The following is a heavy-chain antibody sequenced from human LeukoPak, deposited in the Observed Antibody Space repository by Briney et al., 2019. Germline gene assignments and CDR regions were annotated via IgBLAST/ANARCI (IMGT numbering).Heavy chain of an antibody. Sequence: GSLRLSCAASGFTFSSYGMHWVRQAPGKGLEWVAFIWYDGSNKYYADSVKGRFTISRDNSKNTLYLQMNSLRAEDTAVYYCARVTTIYYFDYWGQGTLVTVSS. CDR2: IWYDGSNK. CDR1: GFTFSSYG. V-gene: IGHV3-30*02. CDR3: ARVTTIYYFDY. J-gene: IGHJ4*02. D-gene: IGHD4-11*01.